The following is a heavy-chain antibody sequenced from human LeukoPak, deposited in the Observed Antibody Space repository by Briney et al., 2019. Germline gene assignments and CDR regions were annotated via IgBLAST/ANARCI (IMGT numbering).Heavy chain of an antibody. J-gene: IGHJ1*01. CDR3: ARGFQH. V-gene: IGHV4-34*01. Sequence: SETLSLTCAVYGGSFSGYYWSWIRQPPGKGLEWIGEINHSGSTNYNPSLKSRVTISVDTSKNQFSLKLSSVAAADTAVYYCARGFQHWGQGTLITVSS. CDR2: INHSGST. CDR1: GGSFSGYY.